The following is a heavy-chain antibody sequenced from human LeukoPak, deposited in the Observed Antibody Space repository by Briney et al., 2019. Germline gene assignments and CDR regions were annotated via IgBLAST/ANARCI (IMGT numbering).Heavy chain of an antibody. CDR3: ARDRSGSYLFDP. CDR2: INHSGST. Sequence: AGGSLRLSCAASGFTFSSYAMSWIRQPPGKGLEWIGEINHSGSTNYNPSLKSRVTISVDTSKNQFSLKLSSVTAADTAVYYCARDRSGSYLFDPWGQGTLVTVSS. CDR1: GFTFSSYA. V-gene: IGHV4-34*01. J-gene: IGHJ5*02. D-gene: IGHD3-10*01.